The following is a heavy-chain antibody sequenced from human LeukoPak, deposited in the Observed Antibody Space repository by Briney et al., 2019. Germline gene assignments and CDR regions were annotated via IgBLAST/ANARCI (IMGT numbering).Heavy chain of an antibody. CDR1: GFNFGDSR. J-gene: IGHJ4*02. V-gene: IGHV3-7*04. Sequence: GGSLRLSCAASGFNFGDSRMTWVRQAPGKGLQWVANVNQDGTEKHFLDSVEGRFTISRDNAKKSLYLQMSSLRPEDTALYFCVKGDWYFESWGQGTLDTVSS. D-gene: IGHD2-21*01. CDR2: VNQDGTEK. CDR3: VKGDWYFES.